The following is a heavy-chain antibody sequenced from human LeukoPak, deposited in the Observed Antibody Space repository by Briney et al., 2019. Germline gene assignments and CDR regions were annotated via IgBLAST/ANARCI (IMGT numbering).Heavy chain of an antibody. CDR1: GASISSNNW. V-gene: IGHV4-4*02. J-gene: IGHJ4*02. CDR2: IYHSGST. Sequence: SETLSLTCAVSGASISSNNWWTWGRRPPAKGLEWIGEIYHSGSTNYNPALKSRVTMTVDTSKNQFSLKLSSVTAADTAVYYCMSAHGSDNDSWGQGTLVTVSS. CDR3: MSAHGSDNDS. D-gene: IGHD2-15*01.